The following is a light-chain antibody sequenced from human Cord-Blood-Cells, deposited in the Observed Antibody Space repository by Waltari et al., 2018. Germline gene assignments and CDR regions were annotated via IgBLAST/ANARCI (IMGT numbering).Light chain of an antibody. CDR2: EGS. CDR1: SSDVGSYNL. CDR3: CSYAGSSTFVV. Sequence: QSALTQPASVSGSPGQSITISCTGTSSDVGSYNLVSWYHQHPGKAPKLMIYEGSNRPSVVSNRFSGSKSGNTASLTISGLQAEDEADYYCCSYAGSSTFVVFGGGTKLTVL. V-gene: IGLV2-23*03. J-gene: IGLJ2*01.